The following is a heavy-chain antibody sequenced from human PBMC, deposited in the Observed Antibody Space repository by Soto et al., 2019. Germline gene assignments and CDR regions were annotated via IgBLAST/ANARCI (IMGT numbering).Heavy chain of an antibody. D-gene: IGHD3-3*02. CDR1: RFPYSSYA. J-gene: IGHJ4*02. Sequence: GGSLRVSCSVSRFPYSSYAMHWVRESPGKGLKYVSAISSSGGSTYYADSVRGRFTISRDNSKNTLFLQMSSLRPDDTAIYYCVKAAFEAPRKTPVNTPFDDWGQGALVTVSS. CDR3: VKAAFEAPRKTPVNTPFDD. CDR2: ISSSGGST. V-gene: IGHV3-64D*06.